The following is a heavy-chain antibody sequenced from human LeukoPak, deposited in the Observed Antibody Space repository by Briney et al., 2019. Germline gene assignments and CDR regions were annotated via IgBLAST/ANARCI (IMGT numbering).Heavy chain of an antibody. J-gene: IGHJ4*02. Sequence: PGGSLRLSCAASGFTFSSYEMDWVRQAPGKGLEWLSYISGGGDTIYYADSVKGRLTISRDNAKNSLFLQMNSLRAEDTAVYYCASPWGTPPFGYWGQGTLVTVSS. CDR2: ISGGGDTI. CDR3: ASPWGTPPFGY. V-gene: IGHV3-48*03. D-gene: IGHD3-16*01. CDR1: GFTFSSYE.